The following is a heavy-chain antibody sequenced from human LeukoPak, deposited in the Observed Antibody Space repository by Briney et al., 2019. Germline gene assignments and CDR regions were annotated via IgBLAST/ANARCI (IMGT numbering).Heavy chain of an antibody. CDR3: AREFVPPTGTTGLRPRGWFDP. D-gene: IGHD4-17*01. Sequence: PSETLSLTCTVSGGSISNYYWSWIRQPAGKGLEWIGRIYTSGSTNYNPSLKSRVTMSVDTSKNQFSLKLSSVTAADTAVYYCAREFVPPTGTTGLRPRGWFDPWGQGTLVTVSS. V-gene: IGHV4-4*07. CDR2: IYTSGST. J-gene: IGHJ5*02. CDR1: GGSISNYY.